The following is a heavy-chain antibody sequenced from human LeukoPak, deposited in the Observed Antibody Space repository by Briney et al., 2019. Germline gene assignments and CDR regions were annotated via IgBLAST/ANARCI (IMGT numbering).Heavy chain of an antibody. J-gene: IGHJ5*02. Sequence: PGRSLRLSCAASGFTFSSYSMNWVRQAPGKGLEWVSSISSSSSYIYYADSVKGRFTISRDNAKNSLYLQMNSLRAEDTAVYYCARYDYGDYWFDPWGQGTLVTVSS. CDR1: GFTFSSYS. V-gene: IGHV3-21*01. CDR3: ARYDYGDYWFDP. D-gene: IGHD4-17*01. CDR2: ISSSSSYI.